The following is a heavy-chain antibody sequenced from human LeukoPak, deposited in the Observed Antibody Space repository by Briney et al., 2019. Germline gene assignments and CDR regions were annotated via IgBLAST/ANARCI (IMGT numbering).Heavy chain of an antibody. J-gene: IGHJ4*02. V-gene: IGHV3-74*01. Sequence: PGGSLRLSCAASGFTFSSYWMHWVRQAPGKGLVWVSRINSDGSDTSYADSVKGRFTISRDNAKNTLYLQMNSLRAEDTALYFCASGWRGSASYCLDKWGQGTLVTVSS. CDR3: ASGWRGSASYCLDK. CDR1: GFTFSSYW. D-gene: IGHD3-10*01. CDR2: INSDGSDT.